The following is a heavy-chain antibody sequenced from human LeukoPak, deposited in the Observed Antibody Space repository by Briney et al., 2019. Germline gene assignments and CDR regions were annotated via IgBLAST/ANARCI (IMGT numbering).Heavy chain of an antibody. V-gene: IGHV1-46*01. CDR2: INPSGGST. J-gene: IGHJ4*02. CDR1: GYTFTSYY. Sequence: ASVKVSFKASGYTFTSYYMHWVRQAPGQGREWMGIINPSGGSTSYAQKFQGRVTMTRDMSTSTVYMELSSLRSEDTAVYYCARTGSSYEPLPFDYWGQGTLVTVSS. D-gene: IGHD5-12*01. CDR3: ARTGSSYEPLPFDY.